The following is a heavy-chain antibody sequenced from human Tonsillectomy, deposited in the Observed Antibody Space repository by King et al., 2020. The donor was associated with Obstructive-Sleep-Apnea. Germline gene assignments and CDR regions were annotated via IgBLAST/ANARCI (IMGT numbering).Heavy chain of an antibody. V-gene: IGHV3-33*01. D-gene: IGHD3-16*01. CDR1: GFTLSTCG. CDR3: ARDSVTEGGIDY. CDR2: IWYDGSD. Sequence: QLVQSGGGVVQPGRSLRLSCAASGFTLSTCGMHWVRQAPGKGLDWVAVIWYDGSDNYADSVKGRFTISKDNSKNTLYLQMNSLRAEDTAVYYCARDSVTEGGIDYWGRGTLVTVSS. J-gene: IGHJ4*02.